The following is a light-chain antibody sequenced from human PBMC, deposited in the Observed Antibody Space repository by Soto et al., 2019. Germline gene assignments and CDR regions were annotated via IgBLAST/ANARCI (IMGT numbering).Light chain of an antibody. CDR2: GAS. CDR3: QMYGSSSIT. Sequence: EIVLTQSPGTLSLSPGERATLSCRASQSVSSTYFAWYQQKPGQPPRLLIYGASSRATGIPDRLSGSGSGTDLTLTISRLDPENFALYYCQMYGSSSITFGQGTRLEIK. J-gene: IGKJ5*01. CDR1: QSVSSTY. V-gene: IGKV3-20*01.